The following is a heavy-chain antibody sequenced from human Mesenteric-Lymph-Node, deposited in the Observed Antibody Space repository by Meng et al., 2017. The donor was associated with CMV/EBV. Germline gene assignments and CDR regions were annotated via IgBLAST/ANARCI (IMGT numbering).Heavy chain of an antibody. CDR1: SNSAA. V-gene: IGHV6-1*01. J-gene: IGHJ4*02. Sequence: SNSAAWNWIRPSPSRGLEWLGRTYYRSKWYNDYAVSVKSRIIIDPDTSKNQFSLQLNSVTAEDTAVYYCARAGVCTSTTCYTYYFDSWGQGTLVTVSS. CDR2: TYYRSKWYN. D-gene: IGHD2-2*02. CDR3: ARAGVCTSTTCYTYYFDS.